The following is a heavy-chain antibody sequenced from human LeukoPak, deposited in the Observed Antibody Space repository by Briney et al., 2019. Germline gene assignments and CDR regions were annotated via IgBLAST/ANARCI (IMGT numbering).Heavy chain of an antibody. CDR1: GYTFTNYG. CDR2: INVYNGKT. CDR3: ARAAYSSGWPVLIPYYFDY. J-gene: IGHJ4*02. D-gene: IGHD6-19*01. Sequence: APVKVSCKASGYTFTNYGLSWVRQAPGQGLEWMGWINVYNGKTNYAQKFQGRVTMTTDTSTSTACMELRSLRSDDTALYYCARAAYSSGWPVLIPYYFDYWGQGTLVTVSS. V-gene: IGHV1-18*04.